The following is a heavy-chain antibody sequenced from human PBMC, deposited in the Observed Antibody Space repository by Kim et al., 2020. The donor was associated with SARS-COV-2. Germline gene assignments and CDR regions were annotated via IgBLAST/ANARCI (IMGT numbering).Heavy chain of an antibody. CDR1: GFTFSSYG. V-gene: IGHV3-33*01. J-gene: IGHJ4*02. CDR3: ARVWYYDFWSGFDY. Sequence: GGSLRLSCAASGFTFSSYGMHWVRQAPGKGLEWVAVIWYDGSNKYYADSVKGRFIISRDNSKNTLYLQMKSLRAEDTAVYYCARVWYYDFWSGFDYWGQGTLVTVSS. CDR2: IWYDGSNK. D-gene: IGHD3-3*01.